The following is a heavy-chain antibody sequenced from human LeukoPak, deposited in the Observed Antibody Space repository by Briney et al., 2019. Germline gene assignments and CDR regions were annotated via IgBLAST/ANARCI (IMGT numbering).Heavy chain of an antibody. CDR2: IIPIFGTA. D-gene: IGHD5-18*01. CDR1: GGTFSSYA. J-gene: IGHJ6*02. Sequence: ASVKVSCKASGGTFSSYAISWVRQAPGQGLEWMGGIIPIFGTANYAQKFQGRVTITADESTSTAYMELSSLRSEDTAVYYCARRGYSYGPIGHYYYYGMDVWGQGTTVTVAS. CDR3: ARRGYSYGPIGHYYYYGMDV. V-gene: IGHV1-69*13.